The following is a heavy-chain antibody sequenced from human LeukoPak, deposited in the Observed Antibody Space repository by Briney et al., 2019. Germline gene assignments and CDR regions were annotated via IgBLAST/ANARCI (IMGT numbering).Heavy chain of an antibody. CDR3: ARDTTYQLPYGWFDP. D-gene: IGHD2-2*01. CDR2: IYYSGST. CDR1: GFTFSSYAMH. Sequence: LRLSCAASGFTFSSYAMHWVRQPPGKGLEWIGYIYYSGSTYYNPSLKSRVTISVDTSKNQFSLKLSSVTAADTAVYYCARDTTYQLPYGWFDPWGQGTLVTVSS. V-gene: IGHV4-30-4*01. J-gene: IGHJ5*02.